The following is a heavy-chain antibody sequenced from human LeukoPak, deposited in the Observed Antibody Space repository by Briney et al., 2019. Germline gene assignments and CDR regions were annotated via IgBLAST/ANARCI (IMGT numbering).Heavy chain of an antibody. CDR2: IIPILGTA. D-gene: IGHD4-17*01. CDR1: GGTFSSYT. J-gene: IGHJ5*02. Sequence: SVKVSCKASGGTFSSYTINWVRQAPGQGLEWMGGIIPILGTANYAQKFHGRVTITADESTSTAYMELSSLRSDDTAVYYCARLYGDYGGDWFDPWGQGTLVTVSS. V-gene: IGHV1-69*13. CDR3: ARLYGDYGGDWFDP.